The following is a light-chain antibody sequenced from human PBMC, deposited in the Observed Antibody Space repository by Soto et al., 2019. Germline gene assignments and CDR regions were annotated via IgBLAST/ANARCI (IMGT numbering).Light chain of an antibody. CDR3: SSYAGSNFWV. CDR1: GSDVGCYNY. V-gene: IGLV2-8*01. Sequence: QSALTQPPSASGSPGQSVTISCTGTGSDVGCYNYVSWYQQHPGKAPKLIIYEVSQRPSGVPDRFSGSKSGNTASLTVSWLQAEDEADYYCSSYAGSNFWVFGGGTKLTVL. CDR2: EVS. J-gene: IGLJ3*02.